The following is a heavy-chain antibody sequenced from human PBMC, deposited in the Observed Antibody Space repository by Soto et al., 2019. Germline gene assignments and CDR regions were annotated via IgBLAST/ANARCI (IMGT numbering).Heavy chain of an antibody. J-gene: IGHJ4*02. CDR1: GFTFGSRA. D-gene: IGHD3-3*01. CDR3: AKGYYDFWSGPFDY. V-gene: IGHV3-23*01. Sequence: EVQLLVSGGDLVQPGGSLRLSCVASGFTFGSRAMSWVRQAPGEGLEWVSTISGSGGSTYYADSVKGRFTISRDNSKNTLYLQMNSLRAEDTAVYYCAKGYYDFWSGPFDYWGQGTLVTVSS. CDR2: ISGSGGST.